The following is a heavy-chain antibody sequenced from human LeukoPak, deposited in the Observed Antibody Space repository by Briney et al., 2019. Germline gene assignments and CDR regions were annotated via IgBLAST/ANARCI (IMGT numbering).Heavy chain of an antibody. D-gene: IGHD5-18*01. CDR1: GGSISSYY. J-gene: IGHJ4*02. Sequence: SETLSLTCTVSGGSISSYYWSWIRQPAGKGLEWIGRIYTSGSTNYNPSLKSRVTISVDTSKNQFSLKLSSVTAADTAVYYCARPIRGYSYGYIGPFDYWGQGTLVTVSS. CDR2: IYTSGST. V-gene: IGHV4-4*07. CDR3: ARPIRGYSYGYIGPFDY.